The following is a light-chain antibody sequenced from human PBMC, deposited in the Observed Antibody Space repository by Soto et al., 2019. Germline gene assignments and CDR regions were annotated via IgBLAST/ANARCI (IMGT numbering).Light chain of an antibody. V-gene: IGKV3-15*01. Sequence: EIMMTQSPATLSVSPGERATLSCRASQSVSSNLAWYQHKPGQAPRLLISDASTRATGIPARFSGRGSGTEFTLTISSVQSEDFAVYYCQQYISWPPLYTFGQGTKLEIK. CDR1: QSVSSN. J-gene: IGKJ2*01. CDR3: QQYISWPPLYT. CDR2: DAS.